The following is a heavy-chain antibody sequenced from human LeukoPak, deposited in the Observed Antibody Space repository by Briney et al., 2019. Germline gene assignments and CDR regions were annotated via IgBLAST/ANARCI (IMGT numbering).Heavy chain of an antibody. V-gene: IGHV4-61*10. J-gene: IGHJ4*02. CDR2: IYYSGST. CDR3: ARGGYYYGSGSHGLPDY. D-gene: IGHD3-10*01. Sequence: SETLSLTCTVSGGSISSGSYYWSWIRQPAGKGLEWIGYIYYSGSTNYNPSLKSRVTISVDTSKNQFSLKLSSVTAADTAVYYCARGGYYYGSGSHGLPDYWGQGTLVTVSS. CDR1: GGSISSGSYY.